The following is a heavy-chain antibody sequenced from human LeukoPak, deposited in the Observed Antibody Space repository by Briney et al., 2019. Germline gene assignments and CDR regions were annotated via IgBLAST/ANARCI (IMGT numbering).Heavy chain of an antibody. CDR2: FDPEDGET. D-gene: IGHD1-7*01. J-gene: IGHJ5*02. Sequence: ASVKVSCKVSGYILSELSMHWVRQAPGKGLEWMGGFDPEDGETIYAHKFQGRVTMTEDTSTDTAYMELSSLRSEDTAVYYCATSAYKWNYGWFDPWGQGTLVTVSS. CDR3: ATSAYKWNYGWFDP. CDR1: GYILSELS. V-gene: IGHV1-24*01.